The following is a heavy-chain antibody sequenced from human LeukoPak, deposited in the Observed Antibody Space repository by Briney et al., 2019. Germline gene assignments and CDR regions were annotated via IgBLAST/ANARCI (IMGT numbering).Heavy chain of an antibody. D-gene: IGHD4-17*01. V-gene: IGHV4-30-2*01. CDR2: IYHSGST. Sequence: PSETLSLTCAVSGGSISSGGYSWSWMRQPPGKGLEWIGYIYHSGSTYYNPSLKSRVTISVDRSKNQFSLKLSSVTAADTAVYYCARGPTVTTFSYYYYYGMDVWGQGTTVTVSS. J-gene: IGHJ6*02. CDR1: GGSISSGGYS. CDR3: ARGPTVTTFSYYYYYGMDV.